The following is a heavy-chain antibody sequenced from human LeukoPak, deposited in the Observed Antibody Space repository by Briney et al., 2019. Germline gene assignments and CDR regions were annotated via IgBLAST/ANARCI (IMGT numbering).Heavy chain of an antibody. Sequence: ASVKVSCKASGYTFTSYDINWVRQATGQGLEWMGWMNPNSGNTGYAQKFQGRVTMTRNTSISTAYMELSSLRSEDTAVYYCAKRAGGNDAFDIWGQGTMVTVSS. J-gene: IGHJ3*02. D-gene: IGHD3-16*01. V-gene: IGHV1-8*01. CDR1: GYTFTSYD. CDR2: MNPNSGNT. CDR3: AKRAGGNDAFDI.